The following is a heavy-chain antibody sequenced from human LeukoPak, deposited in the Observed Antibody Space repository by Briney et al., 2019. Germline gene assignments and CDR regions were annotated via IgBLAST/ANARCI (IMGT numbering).Heavy chain of an antibody. CDR3: ARDYGSGSYYYMDV. CDR2: ISSTSSYI. V-gene: IGHV3-21*01. CDR1: GFTFSSYI. J-gene: IGHJ6*03. D-gene: IGHD3-10*01. Sequence: GGSLRLSCAASGFTFSSYIINWVRQAPGKGLEWVSSISSTSSYIYYADSVKGRFTISRDNSKNTLYLQMNSLRAEDTAVYYCARDYGSGSYYYMDVWGKGTTVTISS.